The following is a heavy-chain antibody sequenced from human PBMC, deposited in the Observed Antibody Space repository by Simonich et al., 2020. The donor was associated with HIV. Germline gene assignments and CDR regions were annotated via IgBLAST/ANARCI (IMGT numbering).Heavy chain of an antibody. CDR2: INHSGST. Sequence: QVQLQQWGAGLLKPSETLSLTCAVYGGSFSGYYWSWIRNPPGKVLEWIGEINHSGSTNYNPALKSRVTISVDTSKNQVSLKRSSVTAADTAVYYCARGFYQRLYYFDYWCQGTLVTVSS. J-gene: IGHJ4*02. CDR1: GGSFSGYY. D-gene: IGHD2-2*01. CDR3: ARGFYQRLYYFDY. V-gene: IGHV4-34*01.